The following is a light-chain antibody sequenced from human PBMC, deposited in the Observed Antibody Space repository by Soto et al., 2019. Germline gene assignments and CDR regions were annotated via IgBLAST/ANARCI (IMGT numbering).Light chain of an antibody. V-gene: IGKV3-15*01. CDR2: GAS. CDR3: LQHYSWPWT. J-gene: IGKJ1*01. Sequence: PATLPVSPGEGGTLSCRASQSISGNLAWYQQKPGQAPRLLIYGASTRATGIPARFSGSGSGTEFTLTISGLQSEDSGVYYCLQHYSWPWTFGQGTKGDIK. CDR1: QSISGN.